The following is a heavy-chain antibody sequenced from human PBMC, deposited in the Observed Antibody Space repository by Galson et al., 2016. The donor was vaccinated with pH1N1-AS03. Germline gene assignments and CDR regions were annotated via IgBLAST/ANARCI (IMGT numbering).Heavy chain of an antibody. V-gene: IGHV5-51*03. D-gene: IGHD3-16*01. CDR3: ARPRLNYFDN. J-gene: IGHJ4*02. CDR2: IYPGNSDS. Sequence: QSGAEVKKPGESLKISCKGSGYRFTNYWIGWVRQMPGKGLERMGIIYPGNSDSRYNKSFQGQVTISADTSISTVYLQWSSLQASDTAMYYCARPRLNYFDNWGQGTLVTVSS. CDR1: GYRFTNYW.